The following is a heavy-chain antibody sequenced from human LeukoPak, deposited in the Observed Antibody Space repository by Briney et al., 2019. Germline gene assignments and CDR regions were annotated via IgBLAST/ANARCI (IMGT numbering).Heavy chain of an antibody. CDR3: ARDSVVGATRGYFDY. CDR1: GFTFSSYG. V-gene: IGHV3-33*01. CDR2: IWYDGSNK. Sequence: PGRSLRLSCAASGFTFSSYGMHWVRQAPGKGLEWVAVIWYDGSNKYYADSVKGRFTISRDNSKNTLYLQMNSLRAEDTAVYYCARDSVVGATRGYFDYWGQGTLVTVSS. J-gene: IGHJ4*02. D-gene: IGHD1-26*01.